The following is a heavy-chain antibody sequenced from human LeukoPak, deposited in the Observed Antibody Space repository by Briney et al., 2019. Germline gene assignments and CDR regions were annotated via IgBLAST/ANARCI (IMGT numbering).Heavy chain of an antibody. D-gene: IGHD3-10*01. CDR3: ARVGMGSYNFDY. CDR1: GGSLSNSGYY. CDR2: IYYSGGT. V-gene: IGHV4-39*07. J-gene: IGHJ4*02. Sequence: PSETLSLTCTVSGGSLSNSGYYWGWIRQPPGKGLEWIGSIYYSGGTYYNPSLKSRVTISVDTSKNQFSLKLSSVTAADTAVYYCARVGMGSYNFDYWGQGTLVTVSS.